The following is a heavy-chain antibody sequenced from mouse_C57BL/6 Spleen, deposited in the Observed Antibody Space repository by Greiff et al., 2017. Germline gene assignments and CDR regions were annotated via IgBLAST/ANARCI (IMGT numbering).Heavy chain of an antibody. J-gene: IGHJ4*01. V-gene: IGHV1-15*01. CDR2: IDPETGGT. Sequence: QVQLQQSGAELVRPGASVTLSCKASGYTFTDYEMHWVKQTPVHGLEWIGAIDPETGGTAYNQKYKGKAILTADKSSSTAYLELRSLTSEDSAVYYCTRCPISTVVATDYAMDCWGQGTSVTVSS. D-gene: IGHD1-1*01. CDR1: GYTFTDYE. CDR3: TRCPISTVVATDYAMDC.